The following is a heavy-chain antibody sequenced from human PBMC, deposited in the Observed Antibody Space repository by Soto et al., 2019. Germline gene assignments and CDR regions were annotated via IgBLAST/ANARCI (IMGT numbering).Heavy chain of an antibody. V-gene: IGHV4-30-4*01. D-gene: IGHD2-15*01. Sequence: SETLSLTCTVSRGSISSGDYYWSWIRQPPGKGLEWIGYIYYSGSTYYNPSLKSRVTISVDTSKNQFSLKLSSVTAADTAVYYCARAVTRRCSGGSCYWFDPRGQGTLVTVSS. J-gene: IGHJ5*02. CDR1: RGSISSGDYY. CDR2: IYYSGST. CDR3: ARAVTRRCSGGSCYWFDP.